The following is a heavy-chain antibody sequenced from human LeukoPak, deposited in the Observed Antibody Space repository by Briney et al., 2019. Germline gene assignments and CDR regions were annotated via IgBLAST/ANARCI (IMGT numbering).Heavy chain of an antibody. CDR3: AKDRNRVDIVAASDY. D-gene: IGHD5-12*01. Sequence: GVSLRLSCAASGFTFSSYAMTWVRQAPGKGLEWVSVNTGSGGSTHYADSVKGRFTISRDNSKNTVYLQMNSLRAEDTAVYYCAKDRNRVDIVAASDYWGQGTLVTVSS. CDR2: NTGSGGST. CDR1: GFTFSSYA. J-gene: IGHJ4*02. V-gene: IGHV3-23*01.